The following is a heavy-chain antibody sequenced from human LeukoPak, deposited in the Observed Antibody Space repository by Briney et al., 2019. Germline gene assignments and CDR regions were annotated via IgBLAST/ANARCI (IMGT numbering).Heavy chain of an antibody. Sequence: SETLSLTCTVSGGSISSSSYYWGWIRQPPGKGLEWIGTIYHSGSTYYNPSLQSRVIISIDTSKNHFSLKLSSVTAADTAVYYCARDPGYLYWGQGTLVTVSS. CDR1: GGSISSSSYY. V-gene: IGHV4-39*02. D-gene: IGHD2-15*01. CDR2: IYHSGST. J-gene: IGHJ4*02. CDR3: ARDPGYLY.